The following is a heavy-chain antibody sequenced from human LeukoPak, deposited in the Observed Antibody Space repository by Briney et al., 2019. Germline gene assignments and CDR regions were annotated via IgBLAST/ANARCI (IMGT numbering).Heavy chain of an antibody. CDR2: INWNSVSI. D-gene: IGHD6-6*01. CDR1: GFTFSSYS. CDR3: AKDRLYSSSSGGAFDI. Sequence: PGGSLRLSCAASGFTFSSYSMNWVRQAPGKGLEWVSGINWNSVSIIYADSVKGRFTTSRDNAKNSLYLQMNSLRAEDMALYYCAKDRLYSSSSGGAFDIWGQGTMVTVSS. V-gene: IGHV3-9*03. J-gene: IGHJ3*02.